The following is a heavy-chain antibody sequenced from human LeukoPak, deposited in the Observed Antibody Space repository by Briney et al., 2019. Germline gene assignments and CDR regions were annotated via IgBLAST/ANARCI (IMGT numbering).Heavy chain of an antibody. CDR3: ARGGGSSWSPLDY. CDR2: MSYEGTSK. Sequence: GGSLRLSCAASGFTFSPYSMHCVRQAPGKGLDWVAFMSYEGTSKYYADSVKGRFTISRDNSKNTLYLQMNSLRAEDTAVYYCARGGGSSWSPLDYWGQGTLVTVSS. CDR1: GFTFSPYS. D-gene: IGHD6-13*01. J-gene: IGHJ4*02. V-gene: IGHV3-30-3*01.